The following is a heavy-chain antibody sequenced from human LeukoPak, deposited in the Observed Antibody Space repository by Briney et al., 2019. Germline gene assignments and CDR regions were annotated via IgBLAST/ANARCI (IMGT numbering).Heavy chain of an antibody. Sequence: DYWMSWVRQPPGKGLEWIGYIYYSGSTYYNPSLKSRVTISVVTSKNQFSLKLSSVTAADTAVYYCARDLSDSGYDHFDYWGQGTLVTVSS. CDR2: IYYSGST. J-gene: IGHJ4*02. CDR3: ARDLSDSGYDHFDY. V-gene: IGHV4-30-4*08. D-gene: IGHD5-12*01. CDR1: DYW.